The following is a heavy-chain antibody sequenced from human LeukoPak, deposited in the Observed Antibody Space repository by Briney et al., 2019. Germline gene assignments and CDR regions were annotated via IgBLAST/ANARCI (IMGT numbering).Heavy chain of an antibody. Sequence: SCKASGYTFTSYGISWVRQAPGKGLEWVSAISGSGGSTHYADSVKGRFTISRDNSKNTLYLQMNSLRAEDTAVYYCAKDGRITIFGVDNWFDPWGQGTLVTVSS. V-gene: IGHV3-23*01. J-gene: IGHJ5*02. CDR2: ISGSGGST. CDR1: GYTFTSYG. CDR3: AKDGRITIFGVDNWFDP. D-gene: IGHD3-3*01.